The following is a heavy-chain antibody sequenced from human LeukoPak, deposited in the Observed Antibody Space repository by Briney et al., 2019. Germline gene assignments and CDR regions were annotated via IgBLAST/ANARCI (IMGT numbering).Heavy chain of an antibody. D-gene: IGHD5-12*01. J-gene: IGHJ4*02. CDR1: GYTFTSYG. CDR2: ISAYNGNT. Sequence: ASVTVSCKASGYTFTSYGISWVRQAPGQGLEWMGWISAYNGNTNYAQKLQGRVTMTTDTSTSTAYMELRSLRSDDTAVYYCAREEVATGAFDYWGQGTLVTVSS. CDR3: AREEVATGAFDY. V-gene: IGHV1-18*01.